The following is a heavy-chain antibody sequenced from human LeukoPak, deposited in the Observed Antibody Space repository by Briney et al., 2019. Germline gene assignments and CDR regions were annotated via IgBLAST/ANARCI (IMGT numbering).Heavy chain of an antibody. Sequence: PSETLSLTCTVSGGSISSYYWSWIRQPPGKGLEWIGYIYYSGSTNYNPSLKSRVTISVDTSKNQFSLKLSSVTAADTAVYYCARVPYCSSTSCYEPYYGMDVRGQGTTVTVSS. J-gene: IGHJ6*02. CDR1: GGSISSYY. CDR3: ARVPYCSSTSCYEPYYGMDV. V-gene: IGHV4-59*01. D-gene: IGHD2-2*01. CDR2: IYYSGST.